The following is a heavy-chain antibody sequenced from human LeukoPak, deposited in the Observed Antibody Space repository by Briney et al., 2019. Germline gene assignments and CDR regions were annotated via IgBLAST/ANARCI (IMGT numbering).Heavy chain of an antibody. CDR1: GFTFSSYA. V-gene: IGHV3-23*01. CDR3: AKDYCSGGSCHFDY. Sequence: SGGSLRLSCAASGFTFSSYAMSWVRQAPGKGLEWVSAINGSGGSTYYADSVKGRFTISRDNSKNTLYLQMNSLRAEDTAVYYCAKDYCSGGSCHFDYWGQGTLVTVSS. J-gene: IGHJ4*02. CDR2: INGSGGST. D-gene: IGHD2-15*01.